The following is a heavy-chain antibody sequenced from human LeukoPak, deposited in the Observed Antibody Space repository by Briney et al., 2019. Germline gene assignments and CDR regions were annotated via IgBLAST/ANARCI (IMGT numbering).Heavy chain of an antibody. CDR1: GGSISSSSYY. CDR2: IYYSGTT. J-gene: IGHJ3*02. Sequence: SETLSLTCSVSGGSISSSSYYWGWIRQPPGKGLEWIGSIYYSGTTYYNLSLKSRVTISVDTSKNQFSLKLSSVTAADTAVYYCARLPINPYDAFDIWGQGTTVTVSS. CDR3: ARLPINPYDAFDI. V-gene: IGHV4-39*01. D-gene: IGHD5-12*01.